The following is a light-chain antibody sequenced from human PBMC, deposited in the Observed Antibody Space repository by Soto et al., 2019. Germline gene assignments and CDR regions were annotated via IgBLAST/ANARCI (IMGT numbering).Light chain of an antibody. CDR2: DVS. Sequence: QSALSQPASVSGSPGQSFTISCTGTSSDVGGHSTVSWYQQHPGKAPKFMIYDVSNRPSGVSNRFSGSKSGNTASLTISGLQAEDEADYYCSSYTDSSTVIFGGGTKLTVL. CDR1: SSDVGGHST. CDR3: SSYTDSSTVI. V-gene: IGLV2-14*03. J-gene: IGLJ2*01.